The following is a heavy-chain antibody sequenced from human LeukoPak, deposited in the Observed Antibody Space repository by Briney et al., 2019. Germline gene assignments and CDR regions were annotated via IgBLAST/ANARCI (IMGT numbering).Heavy chain of an antibody. J-gene: IGHJ3*02. CDR2: INGRDGRT. V-gene: IGHV3-23*01. Sequence: PGGSLRLSCAAPGFTFSNYAMGWVRQATWKGLEWVSSINGRDGRTYYADSVRGRFSISSDNSKNTLFLQMNSLRAEDTAVYYCARGEAFAFDMWGQGTVVTVSS. CDR3: ARGEAFAFDM. CDR1: GFTFSNYA.